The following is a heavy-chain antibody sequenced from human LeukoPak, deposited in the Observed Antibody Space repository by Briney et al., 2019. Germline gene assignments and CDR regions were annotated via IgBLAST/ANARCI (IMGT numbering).Heavy chain of an antibody. CDR3: AKDRSIDYAFDI. J-gene: IGHJ3*02. V-gene: IGHV3-9*03. D-gene: IGHD1-26*01. CDR1: GFTFGDYA. Sequence: GGSLRLSCAASGFTFGDYAMHWVRHAPGKGLEWVSGISWNSGSIGYADSVKGRFTISRDNAKNSLYLQMNSLRAEDMALYYCAKDRSIDYAFDIWGQGTMVTVSS. CDR2: ISWNSGSI.